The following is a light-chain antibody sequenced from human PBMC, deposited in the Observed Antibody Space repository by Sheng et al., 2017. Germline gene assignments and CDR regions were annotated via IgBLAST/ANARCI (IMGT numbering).Light chain of an antibody. CDR2: KNN. V-gene: IGLV1-47*01. J-gene: IGLJ3*02. CDR3: ASWNDNFWV. Sequence: QSVLTQPASVSGTPGQKVTISCSGHSRNIGSNYVYWYQHLPGTAPKLLIFKNNQRPSGVSDRISGSKSGTSASLAISGLRLEDEADYFCASWNDNFWVFGGGTRLTVL. CDR1: SRNIGSNY.